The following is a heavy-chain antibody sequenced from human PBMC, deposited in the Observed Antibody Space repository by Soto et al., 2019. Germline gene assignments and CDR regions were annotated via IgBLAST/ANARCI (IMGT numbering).Heavy chain of an antibody. J-gene: IGHJ4*02. CDR2: ISGSGGST. D-gene: IGHD6-13*01. CDR3: SKPLGIAADYFDY. V-gene: IGHV3-23*01. CDR1: GFTFGSYW. Sequence: PGGSLRLSCAASGFTFGSYWMSWVRQAPGKGLGWVSAISGSGGSTYYADSVEGRFTISRDNSKNTPYLQMNSLSAEDTAVYYCSKPLGIAADYFDYWGQGTLVTVSS.